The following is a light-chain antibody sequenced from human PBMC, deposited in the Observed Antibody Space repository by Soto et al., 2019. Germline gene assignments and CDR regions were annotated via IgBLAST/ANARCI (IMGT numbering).Light chain of an antibody. Sequence: EIVLTQSPAALSLSPGERATLSCRASQSISSSLAWYQQKPGQAPRLLIYDASNRATGIPARFSGSGSGTDFRLTISSLEHDDFAVYYCQQRSSWPITFGQGTRLDI. CDR3: QQRSSWPIT. CDR2: DAS. V-gene: IGKV3-11*01. CDR1: QSISSS. J-gene: IGKJ5*01.